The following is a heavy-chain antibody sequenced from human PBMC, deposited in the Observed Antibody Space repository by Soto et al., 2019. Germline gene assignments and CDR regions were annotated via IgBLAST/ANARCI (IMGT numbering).Heavy chain of an antibody. CDR1: GGPINSGEYY. J-gene: IGHJ4*02. Sequence: QVQLQESGPGLVKPSQTLSLTCTVSGGPINSGEYYWSWIRQPPGKGLEWLGYIYYSGSTYYNPSLTSRVSLSMDKSKSPFSLNLPSVTAADTAVYYCARDTRYNWNDFGYWGQGILVADSS. CDR3: ARDTRYNWNDFGY. V-gene: IGHV4-30-4*01. D-gene: IGHD1-20*01. CDR2: IYYSGST.